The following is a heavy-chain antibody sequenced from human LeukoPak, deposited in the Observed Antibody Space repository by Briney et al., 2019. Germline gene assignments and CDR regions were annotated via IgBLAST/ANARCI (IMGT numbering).Heavy chain of an antibody. Sequence: SQTLSLTCAISGDSVSSNSAAWNWIRQSPSRGLEWLGRTYYRSKWYNDYAVSVKSRITINPDTSKNQFSLQLNSVTPEDTAVYYCARDRPGYQLPQRNYYYGMDVWGQGTTVTVSS. CDR3: ARDRPGYQLPQRNYYYGMDV. CDR2: TYYRSKWYN. CDR1: GDSVSSNSAA. J-gene: IGHJ6*02. V-gene: IGHV6-1*01. D-gene: IGHD2-2*01.